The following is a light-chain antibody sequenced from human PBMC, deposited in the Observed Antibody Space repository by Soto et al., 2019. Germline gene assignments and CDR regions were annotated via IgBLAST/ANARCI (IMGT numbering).Light chain of an antibody. J-gene: IGKJ1*01. CDR2: KAS. V-gene: IGKV1-5*03. CDR3: KQHNSYPRT. Sequence: DIQMTQSPSTLSASVGDRVIITCRASESISSWLAWYQQKPGKAPKLLIYKASSLESGVPSRFSGSGSGKKFPLTISSPQPDDFATYYGKQHNSYPRTFGQGTKVEIK. CDR1: ESISSW.